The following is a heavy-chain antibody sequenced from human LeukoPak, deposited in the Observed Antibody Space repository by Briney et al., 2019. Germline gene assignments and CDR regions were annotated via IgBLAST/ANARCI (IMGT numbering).Heavy chain of an antibody. D-gene: IGHD6-13*01. CDR3: ASTGYIAAADPYYYGMDV. CDR2: IYYSGST. CDR1: GGSVSSGTDY. J-gene: IGHJ6*02. Sequence: SETLSLTCTVSGGSVSSGTDYWSWIRQPPGKGLEWIGYIYYSGSTNYNPSLKSRVTISVDTSKNQFSLKLSSVTAADTAVYYCASTGYIAAADPYYYGMDVWGQGTTVTVSS. V-gene: IGHV4-61*01.